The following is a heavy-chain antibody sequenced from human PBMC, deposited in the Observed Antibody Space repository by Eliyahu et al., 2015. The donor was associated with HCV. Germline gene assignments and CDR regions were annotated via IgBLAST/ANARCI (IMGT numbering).Heavy chain of an antibody. D-gene: IGHD3-16*01. CDR1: GDSMSTYV. J-gene: IGHJ4*02. CDR3: ARVGNSESWAYYFDS. V-gene: IGHV4-59*01. CDR2: VTYIGST. Sequence: QVQLQESGPGLVKPSETLXLTCSVSGDSMSTYVWSWIRQPPGKGLEWIGYVTYIGSTNYNPSLNSRIRIXIERTKNQFSLKLSSVTATDTAVYYCARVGNSESWAYYFDSWGQGTLVTVSS.